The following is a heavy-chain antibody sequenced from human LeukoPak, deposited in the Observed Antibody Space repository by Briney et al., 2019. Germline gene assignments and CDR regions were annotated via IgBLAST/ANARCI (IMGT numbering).Heavy chain of an antibody. CDR1: GFTFSSYW. CDR3: ARSPSGTEDFFDY. J-gene: IGHJ4*02. D-gene: IGHD3-10*01. CDR2: ISGNGLTK. Sequence: KPGGSLRLSCAASGFTFSSYWMSWVRQAPGKGLEFVSHISGNGLTKYYGDSVRGRFTVSRDNAKNSLYLQMDSLRADNTAVYYCARSPSGTEDFFDYWGQGTLVIVSS. V-gene: IGHV3-11*01.